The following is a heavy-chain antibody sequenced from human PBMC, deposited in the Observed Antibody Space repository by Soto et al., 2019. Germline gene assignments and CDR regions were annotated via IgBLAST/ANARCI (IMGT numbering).Heavy chain of an antibody. CDR2: ISSSGTYI. CDR3: VRDGSRRFLEWLSIDY. Sequence: GGSLRLSCAASGFTFGSYTMNWVRQAPGKGLEWVSSISSSGTYINYADSVKGRFTISRDNAENSLYLQMNSLRAEDTAVYYCVRDGSRRFLEWLSIDYWGQGTLVTVSS. CDR1: GFTFGSYT. J-gene: IGHJ4*02. D-gene: IGHD3-3*01. V-gene: IGHV3-21*01.